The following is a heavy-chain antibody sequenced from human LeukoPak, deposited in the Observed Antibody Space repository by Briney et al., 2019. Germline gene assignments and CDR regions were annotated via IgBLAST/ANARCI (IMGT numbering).Heavy chain of an antibody. D-gene: IGHD4-23*01. CDR1: GFTLSSYW. J-gene: IGHJ4*02. V-gene: IGHV3-7*03. Sequence: PGGSLRLSCAASGFTLSSYWMSWVRQAPGKGLEWVANIKQDGSDKYYVDSVKGQFTISRDNAKNSLYLQINSLRAEDTAVYYCARKTVVGSYFDYWGQGTPVTVSS. CDR2: IKQDGSDK. CDR3: ARKTVVGSYFDY.